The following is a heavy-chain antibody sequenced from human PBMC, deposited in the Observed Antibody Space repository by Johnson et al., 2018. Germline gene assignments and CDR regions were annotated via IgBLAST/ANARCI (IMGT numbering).Heavy chain of an antibody. D-gene: IGHD2-21*02. CDR2: IYHSGSP. J-gene: IGHJ6*03. CDR1: GGFISSGGYS. Sequence: QVQLQESGSGLVKPSQTXSLTCAVSGGFISSGGYSWSWIRQPQGKGPECSGYIYHSGSPYYNPSLESRVTIAVDTSKNPFSLKVSTVTAAYTAVYYCARAPGMTAAPYYMEVWGKGTTVTVS. V-gene: IGHV4-30-2*01. CDR3: ARAPGMTAAPYYMEV.